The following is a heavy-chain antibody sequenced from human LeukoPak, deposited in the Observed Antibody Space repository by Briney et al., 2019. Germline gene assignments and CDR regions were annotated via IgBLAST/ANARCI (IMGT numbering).Heavy chain of an antibody. J-gene: IGHJ4*02. D-gene: IGHD6-13*01. Sequence: GESLEISCKGSGYSFSTYWIGRVRPIPGEGPEWMGIIYPGDSDTRYSPSFQGQVTISADKSISTAYPQWSSLKASDTAMYYCARIPQQLVSFDYWGQGTLVTVSS. CDR2: IYPGDSDT. V-gene: IGHV5-51*01. CDR1: GYSFSTYW. CDR3: ARIPQQLVSFDY.